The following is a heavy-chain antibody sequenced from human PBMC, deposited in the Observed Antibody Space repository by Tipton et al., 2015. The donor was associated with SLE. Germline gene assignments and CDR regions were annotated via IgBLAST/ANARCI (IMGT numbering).Heavy chain of an antibody. CDR3: ARGSCSGGVCYIDY. V-gene: IGHV4-4*02. J-gene: IGHJ4*02. Sequence: TLSLTCAVSGGSIRSSNWWSWVRQPPGKGLEWIGEIDHSGSTNSNPSLKSRVSMSVDKSKNQFSLKLSSVTVADTAVYYCARGSCSGGVCYIDYWGQGTLVTVSS. D-gene: IGHD2-8*02. CDR2: IDHSGST. CDR1: GGSIRSSNW.